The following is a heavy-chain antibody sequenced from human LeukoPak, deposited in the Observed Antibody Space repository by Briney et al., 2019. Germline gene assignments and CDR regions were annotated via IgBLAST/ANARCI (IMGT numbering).Heavy chain of an antibody. J-gene: IGHJ3*02. V-gene: IGHV3-74*01. D-gene: IGHD2-2*01. CDR1: GFTFSSYW. CDR3: ASLFSGVPAAMPPRYDAFDI. Sequence: GGSLRLSCAASGFTFSSYWMHWVRQAPGKGLVWVSRINTDGSSTSYADSVKGRFTISRDNAKNTQYLQMNSLRAEDTAVYYCASLFSGVPAAMPPRYDAFDIWGQGTMVTVSS. CDR2: INTDGSST.